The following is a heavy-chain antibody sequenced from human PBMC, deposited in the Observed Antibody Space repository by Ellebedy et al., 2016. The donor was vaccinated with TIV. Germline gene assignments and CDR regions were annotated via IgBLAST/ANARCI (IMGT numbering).Heavy chain of an antibody. J-gene: IGHJ4*02. CDR2: IKQDGSEK. Sequence: GESLKISCAASGFTFINYWMSWVRQAPGKGLEWVANIKQDGSEKYYVDSVKGRFTISRDNAKNSLYLQMNSLRVEDTAVYYCVREYCSGGTCYSPGYWGQGTLVTVSS. V-gene: IGHV3-7*01. CDR1: GFTFINYW. D-gene: IGHD2-15*01. CDR3: VREYCSGGTCYSPGY.